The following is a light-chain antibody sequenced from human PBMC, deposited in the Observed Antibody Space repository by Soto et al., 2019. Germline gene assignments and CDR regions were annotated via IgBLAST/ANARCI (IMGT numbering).Light chain of an antibody. CDR1: QSVSSSY. CDR2: GAS. J-gene: IGKJ1*01. Sequence: IGLTQSPGTLSLSPGERATLSCRASQSVSSSYLASYQQKPGQAPRLLIYGASSRANGIPDRFSGSGSGTDLTLTISRLEPEDFAVYYCQQYGSSLTWTFGQGTKVDIK. CDR3: QQYGSSLTWT. V-gene: IGKV3-20*01.